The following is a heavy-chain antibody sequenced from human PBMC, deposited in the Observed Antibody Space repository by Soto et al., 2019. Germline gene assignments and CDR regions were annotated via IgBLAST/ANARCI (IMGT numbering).Heavy chain of an antibody. CDR2: MYNTGST. CDR3: ARDLWGYCGTDCYPLDV. Sequence: SETLCLTCTVSGGSISGYYLSWIRPPTGKGLEWIGYMYNTGSTVYNPSFKSRVTISVDTSKNQFSLKLNSVTAADTAVYYCARDLWGYCGTDCYPLDVWGQGTTVTVSS. CDR1: GGSISGYY. D-gene: IGHD2-21*02. V-gene: IGHV4-59*01. J-gene: IGHJ6*02.